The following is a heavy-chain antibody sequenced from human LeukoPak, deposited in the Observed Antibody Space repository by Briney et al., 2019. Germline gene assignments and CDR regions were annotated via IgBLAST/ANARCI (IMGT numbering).Heavy chain of an antibody. CDR1: GGSFSRYA. D-gene: IGHD4-23*01. V-gene: IGHV1-69*13. CDR3: ARRHYGGELDY. CDR2: IIPIFGTA. Sequence: ASVEVSCKASGGSFSRYAISWVRQAPGQGLEWMGGIIPIFGTANYAQKFQGRVTITADESTRTAYMELRSLRSDDTAVYYCARRHYGGELDYWGQGTLVTVSS. J-gene: IGHJ4*02.